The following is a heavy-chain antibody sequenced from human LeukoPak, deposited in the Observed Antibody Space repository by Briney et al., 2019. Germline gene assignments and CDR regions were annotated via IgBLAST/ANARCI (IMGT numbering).Heavy chain of an antibody. CDR1: GHTFTGYY. V-gene: IGHV1-2*02. CDR3: AAGIVVDNGLDY. D-gene: IGHD3-22*01. J-gene: IGHJ4*02. Sequence: ASVKVSCKASGHTFTGYYMHWVRQAPGQGLEWMGWINPNSGGTNYAQKFQGRVTMTRDTSISTAYMELSRLRSDDTAVYYCAAGIVVDNGLDYWGQGTLVTVSS. CDR2: INPNSGGT.